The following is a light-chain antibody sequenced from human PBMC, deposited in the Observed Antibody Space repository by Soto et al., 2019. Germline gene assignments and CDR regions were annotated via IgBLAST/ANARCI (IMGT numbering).Light chain of an antibody. J-gene: IGLJ1*01. CDR2: DVS. CDR3: SSFTSSSTYV. Sequence: QSSLTQPASVSGSPGQSITSSCTGTSSDVGRYNYVSWYQQHPGKAPKLTIYDVSNRPSGVSSRFSGSKSGNTASLTISGLQAEDEADYYCSSFTSSSTYVFGTGTKVTVL. CDR1: SSDVGRYNY. V-gene: IGLV2-14*01.